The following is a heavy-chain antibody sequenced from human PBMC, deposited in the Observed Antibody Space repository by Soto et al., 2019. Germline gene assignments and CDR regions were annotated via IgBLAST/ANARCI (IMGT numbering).Heavy chain of an antibody. J-gene: IGHJ5*02. CDR2: IGTAGDT. D-gene: IGHD1-26*01. CDR1: GFTFSSYD. Sequence: GGSLRLSCAASGFTFSSYDMHWVRQATGKGLERVSAIGTAGDTYYPGSVKGRFTISRENAKNSLYLQMNSLRAGDTAVYYCARGVGGGTTTSWFDPWGQGTLVTVSS. V-gene: IGHV3-13*04. CDR3: ARGVGGGTTTSWFDP.